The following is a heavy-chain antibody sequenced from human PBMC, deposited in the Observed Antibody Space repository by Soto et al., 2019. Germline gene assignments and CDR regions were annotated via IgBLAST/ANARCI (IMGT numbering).Heavy chain of an antibody. J-gene: IGHJ4*02. D-gene: IGHD2-15*01. CDR2: IRNKAKSYTT. CDR1: GFTFSDHY. Sequence: EVQLVESGGGLVQPGGSLRLSCVVSGFTFSDHYMDWVRHAPWKGLEWVGRIRNKAKSYTTDYAASVKGRLTISRDDSKNSLYLQMNSLKAEDTAVYYCVPPGHGGNGFDYWGQGTLVTVSS. V-gene: IGHV3-72*01. CDR3: VPPGHGGNGFDY.